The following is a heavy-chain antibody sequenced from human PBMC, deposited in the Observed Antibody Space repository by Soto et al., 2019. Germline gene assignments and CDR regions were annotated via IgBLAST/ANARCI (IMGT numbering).Heavy chain of an antibody. CDR1: GIPVSSNY. Sequence: EVQLVESGGGLVQPGGSLRLSCVASGIPVSSNYMTWVRQAPGKGLEWVSVLHSGGDTDYANSVKGRFTISRHDSTNTSFLQMTSLTVEDTAVYYCARVGPYYYASRMHLWAQGTTVTVSS. D-gene: IGHD3-10*01. CDR3: ARVGPYYYASRMHL. J-gene: IGHJ6*02. V-gene: IGHV3-53*04. CDR2: LHSGGDT.